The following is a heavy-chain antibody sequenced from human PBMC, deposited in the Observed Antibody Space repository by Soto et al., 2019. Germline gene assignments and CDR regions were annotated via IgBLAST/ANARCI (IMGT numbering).Heavy chain of an antibody. CDR3: ARAPGGSIQPWLGDFDY. V-gene: IGHV6-1*01. Sequence: LSQTLSLTCAISGDSVSSNSAAWNWIRQSPSRGLEWLGRTYYRSKWYNDYAVSVKSRITINPDTSKNQFSLQLNSVTPEDTAVYYCARAPGGSIQPWLGDFDYWGQGPRSPSPQ. D-gene: IGHD5-18*01. CDR2: TYYRSKWYN. J-gene: IGHJ4*02. CDR1: GDSVSSNSAA.